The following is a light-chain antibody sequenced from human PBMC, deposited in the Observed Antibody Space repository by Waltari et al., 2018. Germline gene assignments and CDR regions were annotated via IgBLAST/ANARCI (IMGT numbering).Light chain of an antibody. J-gene: IGLJ3*02. Sequence: RPEEGPGYVRKVSSDGSHTKGDEIPDRFPGSGSGAERYLTISRLQSEDEADYYCQTGGHGTWVFGGGTKLTVL. V-gene: IGLV4-69*01. CDR2: VSSDGSH. CDR3: QTGGHGTWV.